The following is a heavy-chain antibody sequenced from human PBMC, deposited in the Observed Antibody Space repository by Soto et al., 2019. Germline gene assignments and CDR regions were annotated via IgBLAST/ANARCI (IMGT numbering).Heavy chain of an antibody. CDR1: GYSFITHW. V-gene: IGHV5-51*01. Sequence: GESLKISCKGSGYSFITHWVGWVRQMPGKGLEWMGIIYPGDSDARYSPSFQGQVTISVDESITTAFLQWSSLKASDTAMYYCARSQFDYVWGTSGYFDSWGQGTQVTASS. D-gene: IGHD3-16*01. CDR2: IYPGDSDA. CDR3: ARSQFDYVWGTSGYFDS. J-gene: IGHJ4*02.